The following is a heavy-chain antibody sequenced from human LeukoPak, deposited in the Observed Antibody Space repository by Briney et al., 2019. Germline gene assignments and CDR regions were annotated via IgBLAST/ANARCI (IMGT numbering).Heavy chain of an antibody. V-gene: IGHV4-59*01. Sequence: SETLSLTCTVSGGSISSYYWSWIRQPPGKGLEWIGYIYYSGSTSYNPSLKSRVTISVDTSKKQFSLKLSSVTAADTAFYYCARVVASTSIDSWGQGTLVTVSS. CDR2: IYYSGST. D-gene: IGHD2-15*01. CDR1: GGSISSYY. CDR3: ARVVASTSIDS. J-gene: IGHJ4*02.